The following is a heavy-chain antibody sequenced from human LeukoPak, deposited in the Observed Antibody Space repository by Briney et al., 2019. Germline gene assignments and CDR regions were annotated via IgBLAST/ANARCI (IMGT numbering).Heavy chain of an antibody. V-gene: IGHV3-30*02. CDR1: GFTFSSYG. CDR3: AKELLVGATSEYYFDY. CDR2: IRYDGSNK. Sequence: GGSLRLSCAASGFTFSSYGMHWVRQAPGKGLEWVAFIRYDGSNKYYADSVKGRFTISRDNSKNTLYLQMNSLRAEDTAVYYCAKELLVGATSEYYFDYWGQGTLVTVSS. J-gene: IGHJ4*02. D-gene: IGHD1-26*01.